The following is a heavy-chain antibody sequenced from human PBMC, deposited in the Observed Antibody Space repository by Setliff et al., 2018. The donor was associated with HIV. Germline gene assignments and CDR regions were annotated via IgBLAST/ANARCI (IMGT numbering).Heavy chain of an antibody. CDR2: INPNSGGT. Sequence: ASVKVSCKASGYPFTNYYIHWVRQAPGQGLEWMGRINPNSGGTKYAQKFQGRFTMTMDTSIRTANMELSRLISDDTAVYYCARESRDIVATSPLDYWGQGTLVTVSS. D-gene: IGHD5-12*01. CDR3: ARESRDIVATSPLDY. J-gene: IGHJ4*02. V-gene: IGHV1-2*06. CDR1: GYPFTNYY.